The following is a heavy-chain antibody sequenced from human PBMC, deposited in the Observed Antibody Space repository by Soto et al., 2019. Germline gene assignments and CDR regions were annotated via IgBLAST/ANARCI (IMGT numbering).Heavy chain of an antibody. CDR3: AIQASSTLYGMDV. CDR1: GYSFTSYW. V-gene: IGHV5-10-1*01. Sequence: GESLKISCKGSGYSFTSYWISWVRQMPGKGLEWMGRIDPSDSYTNYSPSSQGHVTISADKSISTAYLQWSSLKASDTAMYYCAIQASSTLYGMDVWGQGTTVTVSS. J-gene: IGHJ6*02. D-gene: IGHD6-13*01. CDR2: IDPSDSYT.